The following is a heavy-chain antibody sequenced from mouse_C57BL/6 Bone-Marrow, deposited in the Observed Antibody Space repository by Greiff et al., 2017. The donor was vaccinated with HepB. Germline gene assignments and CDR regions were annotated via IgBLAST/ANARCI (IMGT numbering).Heavy chain of an antibody. CDR1: GYTFTSYW. J-gene: IGHJ2*01. D-gene: IGHD1-2*01. CDR3: ARRRLLRRRYFDY. Sequence: VQLQQPGTELVKPGASVKLSCKASGYTFTSYWMHWVKQRPGQGLEWIGNINPSNGGTNYNEKFKSKATLTVDKSSSTAYMQRSSLTSEDSAVYYCARRRLLRRRYFDYWGQGTTLTVSS. V-gene: IGHV1-53*01. CDR2: INPSNGGT.